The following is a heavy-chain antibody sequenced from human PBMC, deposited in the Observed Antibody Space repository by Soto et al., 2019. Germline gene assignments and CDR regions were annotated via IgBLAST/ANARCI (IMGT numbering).Heavy chain of an antibody. J-gene: IGHJ4*02. CDR1: GFSLTPSGVG. Sequence: QITLNESGPTVVKPAETLTLTCTFSGFSLTPSGVGVGWIRQSPGKGPEWLALIYWDDDKRYSASLKSRLTITKDTSKNQVVLTMASVDPADTATYYCAHRILRTVFGLVTTTAIYFDFWGQGTPVVVSS. V-gene: IGHV2-5*02. D-gene: IGHD3-3*01. CDR2: IYWDDDK. CDR3: AHRILRTVFGLVTTTAIYFDF.